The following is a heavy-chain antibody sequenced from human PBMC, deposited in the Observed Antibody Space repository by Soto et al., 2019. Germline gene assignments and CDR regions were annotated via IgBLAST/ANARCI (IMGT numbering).Heavy chain of an antibody. CDR1: GFTFSSYE. CDR2: ISSSGSTI. CDR3: ARADGGNSRDYYGMDV. J-gene: IGHJ6*02. V-gene: IGHV3-48*03. Sequence: GGSLRLSCAASGFTFSSYEMNWVRQAPGKGLEWVSYISSSGSTIYYADSVKGRFTISRDNAKNSLYLQMNSLRAEDTAVYYCARADGGNSRDYYGMDVWGQVTTVTVSS. D-gene: IGHD2-21*02.